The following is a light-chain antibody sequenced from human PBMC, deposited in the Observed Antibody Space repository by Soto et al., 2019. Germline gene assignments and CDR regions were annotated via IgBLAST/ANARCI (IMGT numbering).Light chain of an antibody. V-gene: IGKV1-5*01. CDR3: QEYTTYSRT. CDR2: DAS. Sequence: DIQMTQSPSTLSASVGDRVTITCRASQSISSWLAWYQQKPGKAPKVLIYDASTLESGVPSRFSGGGSGTEFTLTITCLRPDDFATYYCQEYTTYSRTFGQGTKVEVK. CDR1: QSISSW. J-gene: IGKJ1*01.